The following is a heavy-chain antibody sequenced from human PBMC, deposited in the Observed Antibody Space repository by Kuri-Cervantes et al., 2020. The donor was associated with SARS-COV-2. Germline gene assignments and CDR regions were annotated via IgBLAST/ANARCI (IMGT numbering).Heavy chain of an antibody. CDR3: AKDQFDSSGWYIDY. CDR2: VRYDGSNQ. D-gene: IGHD6-19*01. V-gene: IGHV3-30*02. CDR1: GFTFSTYG. J-gene: IGHJ4*02. Sequence: GGSLRLSCAASGFTFSTYGMHWVRQAPGKGLEWVAFVRYDGSNQYYVDSVKDRFTISRDISKNTLYLQMNSLRAEDTAVYYCAKDQFDSSGWYIDYWGQGTLVTVSS.